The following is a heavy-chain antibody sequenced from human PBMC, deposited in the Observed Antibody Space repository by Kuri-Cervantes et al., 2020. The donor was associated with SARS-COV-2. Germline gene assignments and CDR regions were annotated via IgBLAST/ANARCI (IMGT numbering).Heavy chain of an antibody. J-gene: IGHJ6*03. CDR3: ARVAGEGPIYYYYMDV. D-gene: IGHD2-21*01. CDR2: ISSSSSYI. V-gene: IGHV3-21*01. Sequence: LSLTCAASGFTFSSYSMNWVRQAPGKGLEWVSSISSSSSYIYYADSVKGRFTISRDNAKNSLYLQMNSLRGDDTAVYYCARVAGEGPIYYYYMDVWGKGTTVTVSS. CDR1: GFTFSSYS.